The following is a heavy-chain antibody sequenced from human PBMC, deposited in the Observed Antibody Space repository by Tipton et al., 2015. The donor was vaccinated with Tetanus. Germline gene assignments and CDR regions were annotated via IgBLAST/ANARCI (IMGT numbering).Heavy chain of an antibody. CDR2: IYWNDDK. Sequence: LVKPTQTLTLTCTFSGFSLSTSGVGVGWIRQPPGKALEWLALIYWNDDKRYSPSLKSRLTITKDTSKNQVVLTMTNMDPVDTATYYCAHSAFIHLTMVRGDPPRNWFDPWGQGTLVTVSS. D-gene: IGHD3-10*01. V-gene: IGHV2-5*01. CDR3: AHSAFIHLTMVRGDPPRNWFDP. J-gene: IGHJ5*02. CDR1: GFSLSTSGVG.